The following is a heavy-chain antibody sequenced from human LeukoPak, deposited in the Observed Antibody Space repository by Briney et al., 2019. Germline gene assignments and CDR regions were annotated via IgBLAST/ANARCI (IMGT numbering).Heavy chain of an antibody. J-gene: IGHJ5*02. CDR3: ARSPIVVVTGAWGWFDP. CDR1: GASISGYY. Sequence: SETLSLTCTVSGASISGYYWSWIRQPPGKGLEWIGYIYYSGSTNYNPSLKSRVTISVDTSKNQFSLKLSSVTAADTAVYYCARSPIVVVTGAWGWFDPWGQGTLVTVSS. V-gene: IGHV4-59*08. CDR2: IYYSGST. D-gene: IGHD2-21*02.